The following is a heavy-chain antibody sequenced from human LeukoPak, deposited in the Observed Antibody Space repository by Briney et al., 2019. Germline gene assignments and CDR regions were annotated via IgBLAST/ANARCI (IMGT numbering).Heavy chain of an antibody. V-gene: IGHV3-7*01. CDR1: GFTFSNYW. CDR3: ARDQGIMIVARTTNWSFDL. J-gene: IGHJ2*01. CDR2: INQDGSEI. Sequence: PGGSLRLSCADSGFTFSNYWMSGVRQAPGKGLEWLANINQDGSEIYYVDSVKGRFTISRDNGKNSLYLQINSLRADDTAVYYCARDQGIMIVARTTNWSFDLWGRGTLVTVSS. D-gene: IGHD3-22*01.